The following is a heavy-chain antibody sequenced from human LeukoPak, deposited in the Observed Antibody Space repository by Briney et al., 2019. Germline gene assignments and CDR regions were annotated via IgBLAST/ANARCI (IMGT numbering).Heavy chain of an antibody. V-gene: IGHV3-23*01. CDR2: ISGSGGST. Sequence: GGSLRLSCAASGLTFSSYAMSWVRQAPGKGLEWVSAISGSGGSTYYADSVKGRFTISRDNSKNTLYLQMNSLRAEDTAVYYCARGGSDAAGMDVWGQGTTVTVSS. CDR3: ARGGSDAAGMDV. J-gene: IGHJ6*02. CDR1: GLTFSSYA. D-gene: IGHD2-15*01.